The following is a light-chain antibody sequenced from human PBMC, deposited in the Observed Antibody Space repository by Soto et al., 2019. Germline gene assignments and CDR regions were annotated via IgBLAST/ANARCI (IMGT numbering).Light chain of an antibody. CDR1: QNISRS. CDR3: QQRSHWPPT. J-gene: IGKJ1*01. V-gene: IGKV3-11*01. Sequence: EIVLTQSPATLSLSPGDTATLSCRASQNISRSLAWYQQRPGQAPRLLIYDAYNRATGTPARFSGGGSGTDFTLSINNLEPEDFAVYYCQQRSHWPPTFGQGTKVDIK. CDR2: DAY.